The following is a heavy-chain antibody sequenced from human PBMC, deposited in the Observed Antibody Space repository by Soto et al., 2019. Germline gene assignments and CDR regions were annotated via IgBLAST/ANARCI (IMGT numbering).Heavy chain of an antibody. CDR1: GYTFTSYA. D-gene: IGHD2-15*01. CDR3: ARVQGHCSGGSCYDAFDI. Sequence: ASVKVSCKASGYTFTSYAMHWVRQAPGQRLEWMGWINAGNGNTKYSQKFQGRVTITRDTSARTAYMELSSLRSEDTAVYYCARVQGHCSGGSCYDAFDIWGQGTMVTVSS. J-gene: IGHJ3*02. CDR2: INAGNGNT. V-gene: IGHV1-3*01.